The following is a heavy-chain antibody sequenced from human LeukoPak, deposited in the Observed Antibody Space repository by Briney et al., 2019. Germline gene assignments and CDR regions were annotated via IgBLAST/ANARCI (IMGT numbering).Heavy chain of an antibody. J-gene: IGHJ4*02. CDR2: IGSSGLTI. V-gene: IGHV3-48*03. CDR1: GFTFSSYE. Sequence: PGGSLRLSCAASGFTFSSYEMNWVRQAPGKGLEWVSYIGSSGLTIDYADSVKGRFTISRDNAKNSLYLQMNSLRAEDTAVYYCARDPSLDYWGQGTLVTVSS. CDR3: ARDPSLDY.